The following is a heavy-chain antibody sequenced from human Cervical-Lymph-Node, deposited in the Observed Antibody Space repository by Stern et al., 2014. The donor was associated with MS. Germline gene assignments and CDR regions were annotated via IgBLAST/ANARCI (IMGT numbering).Heavy chain of an antibody. CDR1: GFTFSSYS. CDR2: ISSSSSTI. D-gene: IGHD3-22*01. CDR3: ARAEDYYDSSGYLGYYFDY. J-gene: IGHJ4*02. V-gene: IGHV3-48*01. Sequence: EVQLVESGGGLVQPGGSLRLSCAASGFTFSSYSMNWVRQAPGKGLEWVSYISSSSSTIYYADSVKGRFTISRDNDKNSLYLQMNSLRAEDTAVYYCARAEDYYDSSGYLGYYFDYWGQGTLVTVSS.